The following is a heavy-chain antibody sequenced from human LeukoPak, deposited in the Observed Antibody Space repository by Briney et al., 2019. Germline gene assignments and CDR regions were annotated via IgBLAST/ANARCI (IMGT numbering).Heavy chain of an antibody. J-gene: IGHJ5*02. CDR3: ARGGGGSPNWFDP. CDR1: SGSISGYY. Sequence: PSETLSLTCSVSSGSISGYYWSWIRQPPGKGLEWIAYIHYTGGAKYNASPKSRVTMSVDTPKNQLSLRLNSVTAADTAVYYCARGGGGSPNWFDPWGPGTLVTVSS. V-gene: IGHV4-59*01. D-gene: IGHD1-26*01. CDR2: IHYTGGA.